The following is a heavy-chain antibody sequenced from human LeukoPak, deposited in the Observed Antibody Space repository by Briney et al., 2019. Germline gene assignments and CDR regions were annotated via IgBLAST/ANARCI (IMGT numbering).Heavy chain of an antibody. CDR2: IYTSGCT. Sequence: SETLSLTCTVSGGSISSYYWSWIRQPAGKGLEWIGRIYTSGCTNYNPSLKSRVTMSVDTSKNQFSLKLSSVTAADTAVYYCARYNGAAAGAYYYYMDVWGKGTTVTVSS. J-gene: IGHJ6*03. CDR3: ARYNGAAAGAYYYYMDV. D-gene: IGHD6-13*01. CDR1: GGSISSYY. V-gene: IGHV4-4*07.